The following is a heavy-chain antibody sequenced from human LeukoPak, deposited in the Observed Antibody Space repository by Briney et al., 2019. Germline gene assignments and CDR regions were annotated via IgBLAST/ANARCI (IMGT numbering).Heavy chain of an antibody. D-gene: IGHD3-3*02. V-gene: IGHV1-18*01. CDR1: GYTSISYG. CDR3: GRGYHLGGIDV. CDR2: ISAYNGNT. Sequence: ASVKVSCKASGYTSISYGMSWVRQAPGQGLEWMGWISAYNGNTNYTQKLQGKVTMTTDTSTSTAYMELRSLGSDDTAVYYCGRGYHLGGIDVWGQGTTVTVSS. J-gene: IGHJ6*02.